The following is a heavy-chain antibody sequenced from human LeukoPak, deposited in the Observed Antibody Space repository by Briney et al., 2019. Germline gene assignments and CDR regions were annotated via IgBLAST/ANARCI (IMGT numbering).Heavy chain of an antibody. D-gene: IGHD2-15*01. V-gene: IGHV4-34*01. CDR2: INHSGST. J-gene: IGHJ5*02. CDR3: ARGYGYCSGGSCYSGNNWFDP. Sequence: SETLSLTCAVYGGSFSGYYWSWIRQPPGKGLEWIGEINHSGSTNYNPSLKSRVTISVDTSKSQFSLKLSSVTAADTAVYYCARGYGYCSGGSCYSGNNWFDPWGQGTLVTVSS. CDR1: GGSFSGYY.